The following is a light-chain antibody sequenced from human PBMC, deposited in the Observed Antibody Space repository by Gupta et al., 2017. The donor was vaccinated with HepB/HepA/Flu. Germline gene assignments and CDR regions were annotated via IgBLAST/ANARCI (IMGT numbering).Light chain of an antibody. V-gene: IGKV3-20*01. Sequence: EIVLTQSPGTLSLSPGERATLSCRASQSVSSSYLIWYQQKPGQAPRLLIYGASSRATGIPDRFSGSGSGTDFTLTINSLEPEDFAVYYCQVYSSSPWTFGQGTRVEIK. CDR3: QVYSSSPWT. J-gene: IGKJ1*01. CDR2: GAS. CDR1: QSVSSSY.